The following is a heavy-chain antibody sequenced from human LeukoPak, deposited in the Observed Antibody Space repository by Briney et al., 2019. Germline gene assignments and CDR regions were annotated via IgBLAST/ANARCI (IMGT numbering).Heavy chain of an antibody. J-gene: IGHJ6*03. CDR3: ARGIAAARIYYYYMDV. CDR2: ISSSSTTI. CDR1: GFTFSSYS. D-gene: IGHD6-13*01. V-gene: IGHV3-48*01. Sequence: PPGRSLRLSCAASGFTFSSYSMNWARQAPGKGLEWVSYISSSSTTIYYADSVKGRFTISRDNAKNSLYLQMNSLRAEDTAVYYCARGIAAARIYYYYMDVWGKGTTVTVSS.